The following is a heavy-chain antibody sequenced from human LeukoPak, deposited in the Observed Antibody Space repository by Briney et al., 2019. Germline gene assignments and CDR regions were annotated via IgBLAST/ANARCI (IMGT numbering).Heavy chain of an antibody. CDR3: TVVVNPKSYSGLDV. J-gene: IGHJ6*02. V-gene: IGHV3-15*07. CDR2: VKSKADGGTT. CDR1: GFTFSNAW. Sequence: GGSLRLSCAASGFTFSNAWMNWVRKAPGKGLEWVGRVKSKADGGTTDYAAPVKGRFTISRDDSRNTLFLQMNGLKTEDTAVYYCTVVVNPKSYSGLDVWGQGTTVTVSS. D-gene: IGHD3-22*01.